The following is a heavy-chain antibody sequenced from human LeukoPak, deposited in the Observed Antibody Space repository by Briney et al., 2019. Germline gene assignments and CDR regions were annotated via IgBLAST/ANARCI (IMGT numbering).Heavy chain of an antibody. CDR1: GGSFSGYY. V-gene: IGHV4-34*01. D-gene: IGHD3-22*01. J-gene: IGHJ5*02. CDR3: ARRVYDSSGPGWFDP. Sequence: PSETLSLTCAVYGGSFSGYYWSWIRQPSGKGLEWIGEINHSGSTNYNPSLKSRVTISVDTSKNQFSLKLSSVTAADTAVYYCARRVYDSSGPGWFDPWGQGTLVTVSS. CDR2: INHSGST.